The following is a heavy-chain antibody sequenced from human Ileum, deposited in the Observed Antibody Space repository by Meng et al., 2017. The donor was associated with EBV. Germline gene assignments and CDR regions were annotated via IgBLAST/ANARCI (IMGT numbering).Heavy chain of an antibody. CDR3: AMGPDYAKTGY. J-gene: IGHJ4*02. CDR1: GCSISSSNYG. V-gene: IGHV4-39*01. Sequence: LLQVSGPGLVKPSETLSLTCSLSGCSISSSNYGWGWIRQPPGKGLEWIQSICYTDYTYYNPSLKSRVTISADKSKNQFSLRLNSLTAADTAVYYCAMGPDYAKTGYWGQGTLVTVSS. CDR2: ICYTDYT. D-gene: IGHD4-17*01.